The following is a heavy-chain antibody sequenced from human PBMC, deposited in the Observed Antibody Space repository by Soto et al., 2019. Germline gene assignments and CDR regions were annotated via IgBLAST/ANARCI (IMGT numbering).Heavy chain of an antibody. V-gene: IGHV4-34*01. CDR2: INHSGST. CDR3: ARRSVRGVYGYYYGMDV. D-gene: IGHD3-10*01. CDR1: GGSFSGYY. Sequence: PSETLSLTCAVYGGSFSGYYWSWIRQPPGKGLEWIGEINHSGSTNYNPSLKSRVTISVDTSKNQFSLKLSSVTAADTAVYYCARRSVRGVYGYYYGMDVWGQGTTVT. J-gene: IGHJ6*02.